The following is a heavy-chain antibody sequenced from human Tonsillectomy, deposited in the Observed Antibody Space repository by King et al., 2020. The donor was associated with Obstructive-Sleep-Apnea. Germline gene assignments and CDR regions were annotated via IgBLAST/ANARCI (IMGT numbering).Heavy chain of an antibody. CDR1: GYSFTSYW. D-gene: IGHD6-13*01. J-gene: IGHJ3*02. Sequence: VQLVQSGAEVKKPGESLKISCKGSGYSFTSYWIGWVRQMPGKGLEWMGIIYPGDSDTRYSPSFQGQVTISADKSISTAYLQWSSLKASDTAMYYCARPRYSSSLEDAFDIWGQGTMVTVSS. CDR2: IYPGDSDT. V-gene: IGHV5-51*01. CDR3: ARPRYSSSLEDAFDI.